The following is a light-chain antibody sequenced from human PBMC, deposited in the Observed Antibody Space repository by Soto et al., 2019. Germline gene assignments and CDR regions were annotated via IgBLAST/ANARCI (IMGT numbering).Light chain of an antibody. Sequence: QPVLTQSPSASASLGASVKLTCTLSSGHSNYAIAWHQQQPEKGPRYLMKLNRDGSHSKGDGIPNRYSGSSSGAERYLTISSLQSEDEADYYCQTWGTGLVILGGGTKLTVL. V-gene: IGLV4-69*01. CDR1: SGHSNYA. CDR2: LNRDGSH. CDR3: QTWGTGLVI. J-gene: IGLJ2*01.